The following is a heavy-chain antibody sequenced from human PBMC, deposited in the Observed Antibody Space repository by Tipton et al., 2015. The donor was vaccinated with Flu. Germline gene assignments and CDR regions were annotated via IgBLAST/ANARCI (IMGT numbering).Heavy chain of an antibody. Sequence: QLVQSGAEVKKPGASVKVSCKASGYTFTSYDINWVRQATGQGLEWMGWMNPNRGNTGYAQKFQGRVTMTRNTSISTAYMALSSLRSEGTAVYSCARGRLGYCSGGECPFDPCGQGTLVTVSS. D-gene: IGHD2-8*02. CDR3: ARGRLGYCSGGECPFDP. CDR1: GYTFTSYD. J-gene: IGHJ5*02. CDR2: MNPNRGNT. V-gene: IGHV1-8*01.